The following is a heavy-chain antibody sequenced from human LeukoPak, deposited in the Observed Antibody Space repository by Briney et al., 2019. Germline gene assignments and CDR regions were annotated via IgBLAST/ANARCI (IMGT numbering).Heavy chain of an antibody. J-gene: IGHJ6*03. CDR1: QYSVSSNSAA. V-gene: IGHV6-1*01. Sequence: SQTLSLTCAISQYSVSSNSAAWNWIRQSPSRGLEWLGRTYYRSKWYYDYAVSVKSRITINPGTSKNQFSLQLNSVTPDDTAVYYCARGPQLVDYYYVDVWGKGTTVTVSS. CDR2: TYYRSKWYY. D-gene: IGHD6-13*01. CDR3: ARGPQLVDYYYVDV.